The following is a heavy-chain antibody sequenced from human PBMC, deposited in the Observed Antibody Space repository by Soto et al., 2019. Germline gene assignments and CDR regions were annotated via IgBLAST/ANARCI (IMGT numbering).Heavy chain of an antibody. CDR3: AATFPSVDKNWFDH. Sequence: QVQLVQSGAEVKKPGASVKVSCKASGYTFTSYGISWVRQAPGQGLEWMGWISAYNGNTNYAQKLQGRATMTTDTSTSTDYMELRSLSSDDTAVYYCAATFPSVDKNWFDHWGQGTLVTVSS. V-gene: IGHV1-18*01. CDR2: ISAYNGNT. J-gene: IGHJ5*02. D-gene: IGHD5-12*01. CDR1: GYTFTSYG.